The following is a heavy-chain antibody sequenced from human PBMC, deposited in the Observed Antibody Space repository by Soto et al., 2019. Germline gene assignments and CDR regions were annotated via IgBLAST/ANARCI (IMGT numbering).Heavy chain of an antibody. CDR1: GFTFNNYA. D-gene: IGHD3-10*01. J-gene: IGHJ4*02. CDR2: ISGGGDTT. CDR3: AKGRGGSGSLTPRVDF. V-gene: IGHV3-23*01. Sequence: EVQLLESGGGLVQPGGSLRLSCAASGFTFNNYAMSWVRQAPGKGLEWVSPISGGGDTTSYADSVKGRFTVSRDGSKNTLYVQMNSLRAEDTAVYYCAKGRGGSGSLTPRVDFWGQGTLVTVSS.